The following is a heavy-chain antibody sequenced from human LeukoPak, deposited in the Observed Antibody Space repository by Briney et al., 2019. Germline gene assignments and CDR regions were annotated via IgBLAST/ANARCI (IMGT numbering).Heavy chain of an antibody. J-gene: IGHJ4*02. V-gene: IGHV3-21*01. CDR1: GFTFSSYS. D-gene: IGHD2/OR15-2a*01. Sequence: GGSLRLSCVASGFTFSSYSMNWVRQAPGKGLEWVSSISSSSSYIYYADSVKGRFTISRDNAKNSLYLQMNSLRAEDTAVYYCARATFPEYYFDYWGQGTLVTVSS. CDR3: ARATFPEYYFDY. CDR2: ISSSSSYI.